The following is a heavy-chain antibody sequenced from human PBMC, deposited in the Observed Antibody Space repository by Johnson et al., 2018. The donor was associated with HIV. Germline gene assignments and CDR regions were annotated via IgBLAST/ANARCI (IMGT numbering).Heavy chain of an antibody. CDR1: GFTFSSYA. J-gene: IGHJ3*02. Sequence: VQLLESGGGLVQPGGSLTLSCVGSGFTFSSYAMSWVRQAPGKGLEWVSGISGSGGSTYYADSVKGRFTISRDNSKNTLYLQMNSLRAEDTAMYYCAREMTTGAFDIWGQGTMVTVSS. D-gene: IGHD1-14*01. V-gene: IGHV3-23*01. CDR3: AREMTTGAFDI. CDR2: ISGSGGST.